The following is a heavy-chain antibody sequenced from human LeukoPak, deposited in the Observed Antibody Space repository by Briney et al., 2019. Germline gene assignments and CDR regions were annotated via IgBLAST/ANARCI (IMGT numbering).Heavy chain of an antibody. CDR3: TRGIVVVVAANYHYYMDV. Sequence: ETLSLTCAVYGGSFSGYYWSWVRQAPGKGLEWVSGINWSGGNTHYADSVKGRFTISRDNAKNSLYLQMNSLRAEDTALYYCTRGIVVVVAANYHYYMDVWGKGTTVTVSS. CDR2: INWSGGNT. D-gene: IGHD2-15*01. J-gene: IGHJ6*03. V-gene: IGHV3-20*04. CDR1: GGSFSGYY.